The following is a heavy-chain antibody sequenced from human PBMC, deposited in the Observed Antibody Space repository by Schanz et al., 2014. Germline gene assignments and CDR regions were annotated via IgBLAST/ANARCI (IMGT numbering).Heavy chain of an antibody. Sequence: VQLVESGGGVVQPGRSLRLSCAGSGFSFSDSWMHWVRQAPGKGLVWVSRTSNDGSFTTFADSVKGRFTISRDNAKNTLYLQMNSLRAEDTAVYYCVRDTDYHFDYWGQGTLVTVSS. V-gene: IGHV3-74*01. D-gene: IGHD4-17*01. CDR3: VRDTDYHFDY. CDR1: GFSFSDSW. J-gene: IGHJ4*02. CDR2: TSNDGSFT.